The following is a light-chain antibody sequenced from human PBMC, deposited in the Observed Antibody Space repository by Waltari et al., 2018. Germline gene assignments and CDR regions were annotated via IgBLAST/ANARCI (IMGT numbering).Light chain of an antibody. J-gene: IGKJ1*01. Sequence: EIVMTQSPATLSVSPGERATLSCRASPSVSSNLAWYQQKPGQAPRLLIYGASTRATGIPARFSGSGSGTEFTLTISSLQSEDFAVYYCQQYNNWPPVTFGQGTKVEIK. CDR2: GAS. V-gene: IGKV3-15*01. CDR3: QQYNNWPPVT. CDR1: PSVSSN.